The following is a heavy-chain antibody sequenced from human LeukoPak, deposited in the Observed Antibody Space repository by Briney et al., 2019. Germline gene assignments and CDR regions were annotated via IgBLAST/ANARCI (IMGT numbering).Heavy chain of an antibody. V-gene: IGHV3-30*02. CDR1: GFTFSTYG. D-gene: IGHD6-13*01. CDR2: IRYDGIKK. Sequence: GGSLRLSCAASGFTFSTYGTHWVRQAPGKGLEWVGFIRYDGIKKYYADSVKGRFTISRDNAKNSLYLQMNSLRAEDTAVYYCARGGSYAFDIWGQGTMVTVSS. CDR3: ARGGSYAFDI. J-gene: IGHJ3*02.